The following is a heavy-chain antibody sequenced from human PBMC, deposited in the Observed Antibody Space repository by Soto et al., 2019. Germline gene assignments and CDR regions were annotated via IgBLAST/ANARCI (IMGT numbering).Heavy chain of an antibody. CDR2: TRNKANSYST. D-gene: IGHD6-6*01. J-gene: IGHJ6*02. CDR1: GFTFSDHY. Sequence: GGSLRLSCAASGFTFSDHYMDWVRQAPGKGLEWVGRTRNKANSYSTEYAASVKGRFTISRDDSKNSLSLQMNSLKTEDTAVYYCAASIAALNGMDVWGQGTTVTVSS. V-gene: IGHV3-72*01. CDR3: AASIAALNGMDV.